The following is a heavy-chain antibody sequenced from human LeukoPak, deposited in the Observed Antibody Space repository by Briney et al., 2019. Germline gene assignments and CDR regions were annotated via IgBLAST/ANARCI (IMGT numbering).Heavy chain of an antibody. V-gene: IGHV4-30-4*01. Sequence: SQTLSLTCTVSGGSISSGDYYWSWIRQPPGKGLEWIGYIYYSGSTYYNPSLKSRVTISVDTSKNQFSLKLSSVTAADTAVYYCARESTAAGTPPDYWGQGTLVTVSS. CDR3: ARESTAAGTPPDY. D-gene: IGHD6-13*01. CDR2: IYYSGST. CDR1: GGSISSGDYY. J-gene: IGHJ4*02.